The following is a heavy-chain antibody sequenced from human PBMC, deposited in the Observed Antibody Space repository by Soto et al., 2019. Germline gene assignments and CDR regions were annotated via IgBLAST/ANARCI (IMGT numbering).Heavy chain of an antibody. D-gene: IGHD6-19*01. CDR3: ARSVAVPGAHIDY. V-gene: IGHV4-59*01. CDR1: GGSISGSY. J-gene: IGHJ4*02. Sequence: SETLSLTCSVSGGSISGSYWSWVRQSPGKGLEWLGYVYYTGSTNYSPSLRSRVSISVDTSKNEFSLRLSSVTAADTAVYFCARSVAVPGAHIDYWGQGTQVTVSS. CDR2: VYYTGST.